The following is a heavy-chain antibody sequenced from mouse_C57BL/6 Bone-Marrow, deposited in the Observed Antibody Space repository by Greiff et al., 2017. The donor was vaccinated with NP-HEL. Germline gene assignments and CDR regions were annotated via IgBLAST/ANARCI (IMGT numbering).Heavy chain of an antibody. V-gene: IGHV1-55*01. CDR2: IYPGSGST. D-gene: IGHD2-2*01. CDR3: VIGYPYYYAMDY. CDR1: GYTFTSYW. J-gene: IGHJ4*01. Sequence: QVQLQQPGAELVKPGASVKMSCKASGYTFTSYWITWVKQRPGQGLEWIGDIYPGSGSTNYNEKFKSKATLTVATSSSTAYMQLSSLTSEDSAVYYCVIGYPYYYAMDYWGQGTSVTVSS.